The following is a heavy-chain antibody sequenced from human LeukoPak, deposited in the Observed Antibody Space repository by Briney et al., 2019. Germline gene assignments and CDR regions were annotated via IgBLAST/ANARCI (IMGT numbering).Heavy chain of an antibody. Sequence: GGSLRLSCAASGFTFSSYSMNWVRQAPGKGLEWVSYISSSSSTIYYADSVKGRFTISRDNAKNSLYLQMNSLRAEDTALYYCAKDLSSGSYYTTPYYYGMDVWGQGTTVTVSS. CDR3: AKDLSSGSYYTTPYYYGMDV. V-gene: IGHV3-48*01. CDR2: ISSSSSTI. D-gene: IGHD1-26*01. J-gene: IGHJ6*02. CDR1: GFTFSSYS.